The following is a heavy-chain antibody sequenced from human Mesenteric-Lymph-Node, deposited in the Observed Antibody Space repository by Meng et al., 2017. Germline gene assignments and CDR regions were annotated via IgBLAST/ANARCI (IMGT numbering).Heavy chain of an antibody. CDR1: GLTVSSNH. CDR2: IYRDGST. D-gene: IGHD1-26*01. Sequence: GGSLRLSCAASGLTVSSNHMTWVRQAPGKGLGWVSLIYRDGSTYYADSVKGRFTISRDNAKNTLYLQMNNVRAEDTAIYYCASLYGGSYWGQGTLVTVSS. CDR3: ASLYGGSY. J-gene: IGHJ4*02. V-gene: IGHV3-53*01.